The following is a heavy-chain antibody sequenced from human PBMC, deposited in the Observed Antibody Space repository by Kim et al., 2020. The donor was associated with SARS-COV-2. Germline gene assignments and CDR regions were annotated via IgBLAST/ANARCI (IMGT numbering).Heavy chain of an antibody. D-gene: IGHD6-13*01. CDR3: ARGYSSSWYARYNWFDP. V-gene: IGHV4-34*01. CDR1: GGSFSGYY. Sequence: SETLSLTCAVYGGSFSGYYWSWIRQPPGKGLEWIGEINHSGSTNYNPSLKSRVTISVDTSKNQFSLKLSSVTAADTAVYYCARGYSSSWYARYNWFDPWGQGTLVTVSS. J-gene: IGHJ5*02. CDR2: INHSGST.